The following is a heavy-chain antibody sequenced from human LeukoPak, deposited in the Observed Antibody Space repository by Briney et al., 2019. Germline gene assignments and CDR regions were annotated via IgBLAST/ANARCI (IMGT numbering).Heavy chain of an antibody. D-gene: IGHD2-15*01. V-gene: IGHV5-51*01. CDR1: GYSFTSYW. CDR2: IYPGDSDT. CDR3: ASGPRPLLGGRSAEYFQH. Sequence: GESLKISCKGSGYSFTSYWIGWVRQMPGKGLEWMGIIYPGDSDTRYSPSFQGQVTISADKSISTAYLQWSSLKASDTAMYYCASGPRPLLGGRSAEYFQHWGQGTLVTVSS. J-gene: IGHJ1*01.